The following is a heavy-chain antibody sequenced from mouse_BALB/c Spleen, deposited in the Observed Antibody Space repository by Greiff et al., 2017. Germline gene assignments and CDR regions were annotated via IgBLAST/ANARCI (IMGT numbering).Heavy chain of an antibody. D-gene: IGHD1-1*01. Sequence: QVQLKQSGPGLVAPSQSLSITCTVSGFSLTSYGVHWVRQPPGKGLEWLGVIWAGGSTNYYSALMSRLSISKDNSKSQVFLKMNSLQTDDTAMYYCASFYYYGSSPFAYWGQGTLVTVSA. CDR2: IWAGGST. CDR1: GFSLTSYG. J-gene: IGHJ3*01. CDR3: ASFYYYGSSPFAY. V-gene: IGHV2-9*02.